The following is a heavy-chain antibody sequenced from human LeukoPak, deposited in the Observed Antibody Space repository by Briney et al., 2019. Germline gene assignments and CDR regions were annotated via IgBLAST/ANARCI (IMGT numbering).Heavy chain of an antibody. CDR2: IKSKTDGGTT. CDR1: GFTFSNAW. CDR3: TTDLSAVAGTFDY. Sequence: GGSLRFSCAASGFTFSNAWMSWVRQAPGKGLEWVGRIKSKTDGGTTDYAAPVKGRFTISRDDSRNTLYLQMNSLTSEDTAVYYCTTDLSAVAGTFDYWGQGTLVTVSS. V-gene: IGHV3-15*01. J-gene: IGHJ4*02. D-gene: IGHD6-19*01.